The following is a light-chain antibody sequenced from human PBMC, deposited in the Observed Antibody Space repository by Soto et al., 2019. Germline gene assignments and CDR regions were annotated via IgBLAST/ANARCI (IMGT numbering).Light chain of an antibody. CDR1: SSNIGSNT. V-gene: IGLV1-44*01. CDR2: SNN. J-gene: IGLJ2*01. Sequence: QAVVTQPPSASGTPGQRVTISCSGSSSNIGSNTVNWYQQLPGTAPKLLIYSNNQRPSGVPDRFSGSKSGTSASLAISGLPSEDEADYYCAAWDDSLNGQGVFGGGTKVTVL. CDR3: AAWDDSLNGQGV.